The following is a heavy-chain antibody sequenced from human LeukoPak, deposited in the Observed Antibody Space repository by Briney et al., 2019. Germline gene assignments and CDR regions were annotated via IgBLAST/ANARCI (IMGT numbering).Heavy chain of an antibody. CDR3: ATQGRSTKLGI. CDR1: GFTFSSFD. D-gene: IGHD2-2*01. V-gene: IGHV3-48*03. CDR2: ISSSGSPI. Sequence: GKSLRLSCAASGFTFSSFDMNWVRQAPGKGLEWISYISSSGSPIYYADSVKGRFTITRNNAKNSLYLQMNSLRAEDTAVYYCATQGRSTKLGIWGQGTMVTVSS. J-gene: IGHJ3*02.